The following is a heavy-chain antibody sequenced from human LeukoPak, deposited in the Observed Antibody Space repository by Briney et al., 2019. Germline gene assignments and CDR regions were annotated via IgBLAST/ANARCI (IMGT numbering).Heavy chain of an antibody. CDR3: ARDLHYYDSSSFDY. V-gene: IGHV3-11*01. D-gene: IGHD3-22*01. Sequence: PGGSLRLSCAASGFTFSDYYMSWIRQAPGKGLEWVSYISSSGSTICYADSVKGRFTISRDNAKNSLYLQMNSLRAEDTAVYYCARDLHYYDSSSFDYWGQGTLVTVSS. CDR1: GFTFSDYY. CDR2: ISSSGSTI. J-gene: IGHJ4*02.